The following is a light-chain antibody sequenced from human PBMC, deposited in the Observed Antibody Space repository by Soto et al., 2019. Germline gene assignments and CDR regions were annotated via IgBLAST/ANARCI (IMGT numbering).Light chain of an antibody. Sequence: QSALTQPPSVSGSPGQSVTIPCTGTRSDVGSYNRVSWYQQPPGTAPKLMIYEVSNRPSGLPDRFSGSKSGNTASLTISGLQAEDEADYYCSLYTSSSTYVFGTGTKVTVL. CDR3: SLYTSSSTYV. J-gene: IGLJ1*01. CDR2: EVS. CDR1: RSDVGSYNR. V-gene: IGLV2-18*01.